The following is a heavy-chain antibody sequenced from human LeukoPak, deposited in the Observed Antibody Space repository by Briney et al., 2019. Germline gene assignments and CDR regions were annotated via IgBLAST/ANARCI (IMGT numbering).Heavy chain of an antibody. CDR1: GFTVSSNY. D-gene: IGHD3-10*01. V-gene: IGHV3-66*01. CDR3: ARDPREGRGGMDV. CDR2: IYSGGST. J-gene: IGHJ6*02. Sequence: GGSLRLSCAASGFTVSSNYMSWVRQAPGKGLEWVSVIYSGGSTYYADSVKGRFTISRDNSKNTLYLQMNSLRAEDTAVYYCARDPREGRGGMDVWGQGTTVTVSS.